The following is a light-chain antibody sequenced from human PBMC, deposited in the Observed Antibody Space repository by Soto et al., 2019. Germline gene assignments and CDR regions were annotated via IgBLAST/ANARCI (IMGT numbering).Light chain of an antibody. V-gene: IGKV3-11*01. CDR2: DTS. CDR1: QSVSRS. J-gene: IGKJ4*01. CDR3: QQRSNWPRALT. Sequence: EIVLTQSPATLSLSPGERATLSCRAGQSVSRSLAWYQQKPGQAPRLLIYDTSNRATGIPPRFSGRGSGTDFTLTITSLEPEDFAVYYCQQRSNWPRALTFGGGTKVEIK.